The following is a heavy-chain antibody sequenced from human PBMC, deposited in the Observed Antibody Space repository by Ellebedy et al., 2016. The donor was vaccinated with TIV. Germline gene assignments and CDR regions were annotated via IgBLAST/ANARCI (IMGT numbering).Heavy chain of an antibody. D-gene: IGHD1-1*01. CDR3: ARESRNTGAYTDDY. V-gene: IGHV4-59*01. CDR1: GGSISGYF. Sequence: MPSETLSLTCTVSGGSISGYFWSWIRQPPGKGLEWIGYVSYSGSTNYNPSLTSRATISVDPSKNQFSLNLRSVTAADTAIYYCARESRNTGAYTDDYWGQGSLVTVSS. CDR2: VSYSGST. J-gene: IGHJ4*02.